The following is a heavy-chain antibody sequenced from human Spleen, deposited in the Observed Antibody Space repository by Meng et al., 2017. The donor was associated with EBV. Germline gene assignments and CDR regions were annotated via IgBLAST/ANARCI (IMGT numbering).Heavy chain of an antibody. D-gene: IGHD1-20*01. CDR3: ARHEYNFASGGDFP. V-gene: IGHV4-39*01. CDR2: IYYSGST. Sequence: LQLQVSGPGMVNASETLSLTCTVSGGSISSNIDYWGWIRQPPGKGLEWIASIYYSGSTYYNPSLQSRLTISVDTSKNHFSLKLSSVTAADTAVYYCARHEYNFASGGDFPWGQGTLVTVSS. J-gene: IGHJ5*02. CDR1: GGSISSNIDY.